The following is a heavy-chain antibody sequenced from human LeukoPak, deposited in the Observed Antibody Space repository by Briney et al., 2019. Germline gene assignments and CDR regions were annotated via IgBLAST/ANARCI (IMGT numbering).Heavy chain of an antibody. CDR3: ARRLGRKFGERFYYYHYMDV. CDR1: GGSFSGHY. D-gene: IGHD3-10*01. CDR2: INHSGST. Sequence: SETLSLTCAVYGGSFSGHYWSWIRQPPGKGLEWIGEINHSGSTKYNSSLRSRVTISVDTSKNQFSLKLSSVTAADTAVYYCARRLGRKFGERFYYYHYMDVWGKGTTVTISS. V-gene: IGHV4-34*01. J-gene: IGHJ6*03.